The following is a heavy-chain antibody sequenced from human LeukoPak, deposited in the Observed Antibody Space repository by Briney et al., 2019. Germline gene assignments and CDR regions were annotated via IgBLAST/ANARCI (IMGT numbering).Heavy chain of an antibody. CDR2: IYYSGST. Sequence: SETLSLTCTVSGGSISSYYWSWIRQPPGKGLEWIGYIYYSGSTNYNPSLKSRVTISVDTSKNQLSLKLSSVTAADTAVYYCARQGYSYGLPIDYWGQGTLVTVSS. V-gene: IGHV4-59*08. CDR3: ARQGYSYGLPIDY. D-gene: IGHD5-18*01. J-gene: IGHJ4*02. CDR1: GGSISSYY.